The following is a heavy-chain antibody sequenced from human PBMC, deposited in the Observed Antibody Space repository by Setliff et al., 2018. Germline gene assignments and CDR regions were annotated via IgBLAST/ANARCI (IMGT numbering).Heavy chain of an antibody. CDR2: INTNTGNP. Sequence: ASVKVSCKASGYSFSTYAMSWIRQAPGQGLEWMGWINTNTGNPSYAQGFTGRFVFSLDTSVSTAYPQISSLKPEDTAMYYCARASRFATIVWKGDYYMDVWGKGTTVTAP. CDR3: ARASRFATIVWKGDYYMDV. V-gene: IGHV7-4-1*02. D-gene: IGHD3-16*02. J-gene: IGHJ6*03. CDR1: GYSFSTYA.